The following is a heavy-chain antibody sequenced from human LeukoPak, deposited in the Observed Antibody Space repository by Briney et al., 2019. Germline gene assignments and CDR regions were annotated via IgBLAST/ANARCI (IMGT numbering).Heavy chain of an antibody. CDR3: AKHLSSSWYGWFDP. V-gene: IGHV3-23*01. CDR1: GFTFSSYA. CDR2: ISGSGDSI. J-gene: IGHJ5*02. Sequence: GGSLRLSCAASGFTFSSYAMSWVRQAPGKGLEWVSVISGSGDSIYYTDSVKGRFTISRDNSKNTLYLQMNSLRAEDTAVYYCAKHLSSSWYGWFDPWGQGTLVTVSS. D-gene: IGHD6-13*01.